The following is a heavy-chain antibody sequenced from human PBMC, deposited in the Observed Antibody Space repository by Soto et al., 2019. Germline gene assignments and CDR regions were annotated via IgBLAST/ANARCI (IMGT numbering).Heavy chain of an antibody. Sequence: SVKRACKTSAYTFRGSGINWVRRAPGQGLEWMGWISAKNGNTSFSQKLRGRVTMNTDTSTSTVYMELRILKPADSAVYYCAREPPQPRPDHRGR. CDR3: AREPPQPRPDH. CDR1: AYTFRGSG. J-gene: IGHJ2*01. V-gene: IGHV1-18*01. CDR2: ISAKNGNT.